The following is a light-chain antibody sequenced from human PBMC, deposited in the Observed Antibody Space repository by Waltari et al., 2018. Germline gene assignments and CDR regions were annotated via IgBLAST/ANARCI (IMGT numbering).Light chain of an antibody. CDR2: WAS. V-gene: IGKV4-1*01. CDR3: MQAIQART. Sequence: DIVMTQSPDSLAVSLGERATINCKSSQSFLYSSNNKNSLAWYQQKPGQAPKLLIYWASTRESGVPDRFSGSGSGTDFTLKISRVEAEDVGVYYCMQAIQARTFGQGTKVEVK. CDR1: QSFLYSSNNKNS. J-gene: IGKJ1*01.